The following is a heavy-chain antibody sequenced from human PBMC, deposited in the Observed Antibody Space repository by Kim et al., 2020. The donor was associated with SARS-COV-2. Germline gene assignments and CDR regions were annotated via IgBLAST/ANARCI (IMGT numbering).Heavy chain of an antibody. CDR1: GYTFTGYY. D-gene: IGHD5-18*01. CDR2: INPNSGGT. V-gene: IGHV1-2*02. CDR3: ASLHPVDTAMALGGAFDI. Sequence: ASVKVSCKASGYTFTGYYMHWVRQAPGQGLEWMGWINPNSGGTNYAQKFQGRVTMTRDTSISTAYMELSRLRSDDTAVYYCASLHPVDTAMALGGAFDIWGQGTMVTVSS. J-gene: IGHJ3*02.